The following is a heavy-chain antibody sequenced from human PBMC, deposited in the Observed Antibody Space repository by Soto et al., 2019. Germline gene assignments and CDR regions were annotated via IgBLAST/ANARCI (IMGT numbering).Heavy chain of an antibody. V-gene: IGHV4-30-4*08. CDR2: IYYSGST. CDR1: WGSIVDVGWR. J-gene: IGHJ4*02. D-gene: IGHD5-12*01. Sequence: VAWGSIVDVGWRRSWVRQPRGKGLESIGYIYYSGSTYYNPSLKSRVTISVDTSKNPFSLKLSSVTAADTAVYYCASRDGYNPFGYWGQALLVTVSS. CDR3: ASRDGYNPFGY.